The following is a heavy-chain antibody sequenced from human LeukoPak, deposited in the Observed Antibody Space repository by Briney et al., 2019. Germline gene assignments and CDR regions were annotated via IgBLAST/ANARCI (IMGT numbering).Heavy chain of an antibody. J-gene: IGHJ4*02. CDR3: AKDRGSLYYFDY. D-gene: IGHD1-26*01. CDR2: ISYDGSNK. Sequence: GRSLRLSCAASGFTFSSYGMHWVRQAPGKGLEWVAVISYDGSNKYYADSVKGRFTISRDNSKNTPYLQMNSLRAEDTAVYYCAKDRGSLYYFDYWGQGTLVTVSS. V-gene: IGHV3-30*18. CDR1: GFTFSSYG.